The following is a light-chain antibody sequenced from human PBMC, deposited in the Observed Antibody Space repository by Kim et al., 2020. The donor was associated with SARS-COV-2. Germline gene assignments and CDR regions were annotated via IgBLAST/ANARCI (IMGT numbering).Light chain of an antibody. Sequence: RVTTSCTGSSSNIGAGYDVHWYQQLPGTAPKLLIYGNSNRPSGVPDRFSGSKSGTSASLAITGLQAEDEADYYCQSYDSSLSGVLFGGGTQLTVL. CDR1: SSNIGAGYD. CDR3: QSYDSSLSGVL. J-gene: IGLJ2*01. V-gene: IGLV1-40*01. CDR2: GNS.